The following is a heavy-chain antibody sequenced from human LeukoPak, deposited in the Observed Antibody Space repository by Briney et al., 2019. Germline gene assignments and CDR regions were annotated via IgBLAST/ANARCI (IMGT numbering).Heavy chain of an antibody. CDR2: IKEDGSGT. Sequence: GGSLRLSCEASGFTFRNYWMIWVRQAPGKGLERVANIKEDGSGTYYVDSVKGRFTISRDNTKNSLYLQMNSLRVEDTAVYYCARSGSSWYSDDYWGRGTLVTVSS. CDR3: ARSGSSWYSDDY. D-gene: IGHD6-13*01. CDR1: GFTFRNYW. J-gene: IGHJ4*02. V-gene: IGHV3-7*01.